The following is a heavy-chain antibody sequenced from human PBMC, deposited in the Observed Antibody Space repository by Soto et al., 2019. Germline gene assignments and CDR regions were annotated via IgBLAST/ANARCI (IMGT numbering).Heavy chain of an antibody. Sequence: QITLKESGPTLVKPTQTLTLTCTLSGFSISTSGVGVGWIRKPPGKALEWLAPNYWDDDKRYSPSLTSRRTVTKDTAKTQGAMTMTNMDPVDTATYCCARSSGRFRSFDSWGQGTLVTVSS. J-gene: IGHJ4*02. CDR3: ARSSGRFRSFDS. CDR1: GFSISTSGVG. V-gene: IGHV2-5*02. CDR2: NYWDDDK. D-gene: IGHD1-26*01.